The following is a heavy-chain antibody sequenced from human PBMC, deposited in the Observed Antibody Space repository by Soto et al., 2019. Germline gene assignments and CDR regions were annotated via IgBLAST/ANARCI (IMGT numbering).Heavy chain of an antibody. Sequence: SGPTLVNPTETLTLTCTVSGFSLSNARMGVSWIRQPPGKALEWLAHIFSNDEKSYSTSLKSRLTISKDTSKSQVVLTMTNMDPVDTATYYCARIPRTIAAAGTNGFDPWGQGTLVTVSS. CDR3: ARIPRTIAAAGTNGFDP. V-gene: IGHV2-26*01. D-gene: IGHD6-13*01. CDR2: IFSNDEK. J-gene: IGHJ5*02. CDR1: GFSLSNARMG.